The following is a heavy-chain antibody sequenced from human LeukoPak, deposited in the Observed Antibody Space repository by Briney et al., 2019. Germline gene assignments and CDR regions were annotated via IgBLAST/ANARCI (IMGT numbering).Heavy chain of an antibody. J-gene: IGHJ4*02. V-gene: IGHV3-7*01. CDR2: IKEDGSEI. Sequence: GGSLRLSCAASGFTFSSHWMSWVRQAPGKGLEWVANIKEDGSEIYYVDSVKGRFTISRDNAKSSLYLQMNSLRAEDTAVYYCTRRGYGYWGQGTLVTVSS. CDR1: GFTFSSHW. D-gene: IGHD5-18*01. CDR3: TRRGYGY.